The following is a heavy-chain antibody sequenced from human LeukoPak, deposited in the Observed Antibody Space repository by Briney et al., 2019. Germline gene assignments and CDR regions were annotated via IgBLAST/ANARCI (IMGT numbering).Heavy chain of an antibody. CDR2: IYYSGST. V-gene: IGHV4-59*01. Sequence: SETLSLTCTVSGGSISSYYWSWIRQPPGKGLEWIGYIYYSGSTNYNPSLKSRVTISVDTSKNQFSLELSSVTAADTAVYYCARAGEYYYGSGSSDAFDIWGQGTMVTVSS. D-gene: IGHD3-10*01. CDR1: GGSISSYY. J-gene: IGHJ3*02. CDR3: ARAGEYYYGSGSSDAFDI.